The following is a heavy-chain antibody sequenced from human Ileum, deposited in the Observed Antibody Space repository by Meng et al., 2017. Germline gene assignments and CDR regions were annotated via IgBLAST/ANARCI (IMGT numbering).Heavy chain of an antibody. V-gene: IGHV3-74*01. CDR1: GFTFSSYW. J-gene: IGHJ5*02. CDR2: INTDGSDT. Sequence: EGRGVELGGGLVQPGGSLRLSCAASGFTFSSYWMHWVRQAPGKGLVWVARINTDGSDTRYADSVKGRFTISRDNAQNMVYLQMNSLRAEDTAVYYCARDKPHNWFDPWGQGTLVTVSS. CDR3: ARDKPHNWFDP.